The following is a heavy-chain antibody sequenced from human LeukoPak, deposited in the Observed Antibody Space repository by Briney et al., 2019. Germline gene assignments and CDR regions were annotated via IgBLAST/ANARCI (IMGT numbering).Heavy chain of an antibody. CDR3: ARSQWLIDASIDY. J-gene: IGHJ4*02. CDR2: INPTSGGT. CDR1: VYTVTFYY. Sequence: GASVTVSFTSSVYTVTFYYIHWVRQAPGQGLEWMGWINPTSGGTKYAQKFQGRATMTRDTSISTAYMELSRLRSDDTAVYYCARSQWLIDASIDYWGQGTLVTVSS. V-gene: IGHV1-2*02. D-gene: IGHD6-19*01.